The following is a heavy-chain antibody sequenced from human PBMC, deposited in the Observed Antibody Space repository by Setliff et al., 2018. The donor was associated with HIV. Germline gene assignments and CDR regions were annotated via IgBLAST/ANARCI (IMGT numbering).Heavy chain of an antibody. D-gene: IGHD3-16*02. V-gene: IGHV4-59*08. Sequence: SETLSLTCTVSGDSISSYYWSWIRQPPGKGLEWIGYIYYSGSTNYNPSLKSRVTISVDTSKNQFSLKLSSVTAADTAVYYCARLSYDYVWGSYRYTDYYYYMDVWGKGTTVTVSS. CDR2: IYYSGST. CDR3: ARLSYDYVWGSYRYTDYYYYMDV. CDR1: GDSISSYY. J-gene: IGHJ6*03.